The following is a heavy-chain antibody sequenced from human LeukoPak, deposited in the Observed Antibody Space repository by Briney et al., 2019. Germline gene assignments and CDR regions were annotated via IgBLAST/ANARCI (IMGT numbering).Heavy chain of an antibody. V-gene: IGHV1-18*01. D-gene: IGHD6-13*01. Sequence: ASVKVSCKSSGYTFTTYGISWMRQAPGQSLEWMGWISPYNSNTKYAQKLQGRVTMTEDTSTDTAYMELSSLRSEDTAVYYCARAHATAAGTEYFQHWGQGTLVTVSS. CDR1: GYTFTTYG. CDR3: ARAHATAAGTEYFQH. J-gene: IGHJ1*01. CDR2: ISPYNSNT.